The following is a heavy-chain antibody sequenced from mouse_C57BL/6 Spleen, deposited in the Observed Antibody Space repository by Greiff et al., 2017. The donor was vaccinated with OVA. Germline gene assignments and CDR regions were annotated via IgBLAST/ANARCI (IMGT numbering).Heavy chain of an antibody. D-gene: IGHD1-1*01. V-gene: IGHV1-74*01. CDR1: GYTFTSYW. J-gene: IGHJ2*01. CDR3: AIDYGSAFDY. CDR2: IHPANGDT. Sequence: VQLQQPGAELVKPGASVTVSCKASGYTFTSYWMHWVKQRPGQGLEWIGGIHPANGDTTYNQKFKGKATLTVDKSSSTAYMQLRSLTSEDSAVYCSAIDYGSAFDYWGQGTTLTVSS.